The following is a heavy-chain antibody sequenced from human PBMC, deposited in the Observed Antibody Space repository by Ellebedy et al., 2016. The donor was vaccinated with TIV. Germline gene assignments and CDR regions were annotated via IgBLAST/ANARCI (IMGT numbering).Heavy chain of an antibody. CDR3: ARDSAVVIFGVGTGEFDY. V-gene: IGHV1-18*04. CDR2: ISAYNGNT. CDR1: GYTFTSYG. D-gene: IGHD3-3*01. Sequence: ASVKVSXXASGYTFTSYGISWVRQAPGQGLEWMGWISAYNGNTNYAQKLQGRVTMTTDTSTSTAYMELRSLRSDDTAVYYCARDSAVVIFGVGTGEFDYWGQGTLVTVSS. J-gene: IGHJ4*02.